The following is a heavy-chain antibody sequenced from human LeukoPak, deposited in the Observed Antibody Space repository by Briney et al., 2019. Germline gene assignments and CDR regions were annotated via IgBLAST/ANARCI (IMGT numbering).Heavy chain of an antibody. CDR1: GFTFSSYW. J-gene: IGHJ3*02. CDR2: ISSDGSNT. Sequence: GGSLRLSCAASGFTFSSYWMDWVRQAPGKGLVWVSRISSDGSNTNYADSVKGRFIISRDDAKNTLYLQTSSLRAEDTAVYYCARDAYCRGGSCHRAFDIWGQGTMVTVSS. D-gene: IGHD2-15*01. CDR3: ARDAYCRGGSCHRAFDI. V-gene: IGHV3-74*01.